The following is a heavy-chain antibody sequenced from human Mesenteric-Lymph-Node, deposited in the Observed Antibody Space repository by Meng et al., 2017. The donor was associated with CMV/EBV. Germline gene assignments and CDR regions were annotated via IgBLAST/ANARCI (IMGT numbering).Heavy chain of an antibody. V-gene: IGHV4-39*01. CDR3: ARHYYSGWFDADY. CDR1: GGSITTSNQH. J-gene: IGHJ4*02. Sequence: TVSGGSITTSNQHWGWIRQPPGKGLEWIGSVHQTGSTYYNPSLRGRVTISIDTSRKQFSLKINSATAADTAVYYCARHYYSGWFDADYWGQGVLVTVSS. CDR2: VHQTGST. D-gene: IGHD5-12*01.